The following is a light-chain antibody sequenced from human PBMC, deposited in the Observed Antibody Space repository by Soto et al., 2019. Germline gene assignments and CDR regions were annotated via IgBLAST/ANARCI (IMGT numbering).Light chain of an antibody. Sequence: QSALIQPPSVSGSPGQSVTISCTGTTSDVGSYGYVSWYQQHPGTVPKPMIYNVNSRPSGVPNGFSGSKSGNTASMTISGLQAEDEVDYYCATWDSALSAGVFGGGTKVTVL. CDR1: TSDVGSYGY. CDR3: ATWDSALSAGV. V-gene: IGLV2-11*01. CDR2: NVN. J-gene: IGLJ3*02.